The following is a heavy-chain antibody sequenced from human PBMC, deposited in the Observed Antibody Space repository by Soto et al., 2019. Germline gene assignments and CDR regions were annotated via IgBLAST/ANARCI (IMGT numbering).Heavy chain of an antibody. V-gene: IGHV3-23*01. D-gene: IGHD6-13*01. CDR1: GFTFSSYA. J-gene: IGHJ4*02. Sequence: PGGSLRLSCAASGFTFSSYAMSWVRQAPGKGLEWVSAISGSGGSTYYADSAKGRFTISRDNSKNTLYLQMNSLRAEDTAVYYCAKDVGEYSSSWYYFDYWGQGTLVTVSS. CDR3: AKDVGEYSSSWYYFDY. CDR2: ISGSGGST.